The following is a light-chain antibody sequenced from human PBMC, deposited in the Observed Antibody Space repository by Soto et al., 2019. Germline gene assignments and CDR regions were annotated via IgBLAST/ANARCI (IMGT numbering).Light chain of an antibody. Sequence: EIVMTQFPDTLSVSPGERVTLSCRASQSVNSNLAWYQQKRGQAPRLLIYGASTRATGIPARFSGSGSGTEYTLTITSLQSEDFAVYYCQQFHKWPPWTFGQGTKVDIK. J-gene: IGKJ1*01. V-gene: IGKV3-15*01. CDR1: QSVNSN. CDR3: QQFHKWPPWT. CDR2: GAS.